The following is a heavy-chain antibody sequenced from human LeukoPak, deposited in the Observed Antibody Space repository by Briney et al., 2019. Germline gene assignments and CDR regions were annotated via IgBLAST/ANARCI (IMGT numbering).Heavy chain of an antibody. V-gene: IGHV1-46*01. CDR1: GYTFTSYY. J-gene: IGHJ4*02. Sequence: VASVKVSFKASGYTFTSYYMHWVRQAPGQGLEWMGIINPSGGSTSYAQKFQGRVTMTRDTSTSTVYMELSSLRSEDTAVYYCARAVDILTGYELYFDDWCRGTLLIVSS. D-gene: IGHD3-9*01. CDR2: INPSGGST. CDR3: ARAVDILTGYELYFDD.